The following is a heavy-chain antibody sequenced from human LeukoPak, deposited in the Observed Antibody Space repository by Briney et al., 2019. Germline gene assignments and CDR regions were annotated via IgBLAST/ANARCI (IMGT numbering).Heavy chain of an antibody. V-gene: IGHV3-21*01. CDR3: ARDYPGSSGWHRGDAFDI. Sequence: PGGSLRLSCAASGFTFSSYSMNWVRQAPGKGLEWVSSISSSSSYIYYADSVKGRFTISRDNAKNSLYLQMNSLRAEDTAVYYCARDYPGSSGWHRGDAFDIWGQGTMVTVSS. CDR1: GFTFSSYS. J-gene: IGHJ3*02. D-gene: IGHD6-19*01. CDR2: ISSSSSYI.